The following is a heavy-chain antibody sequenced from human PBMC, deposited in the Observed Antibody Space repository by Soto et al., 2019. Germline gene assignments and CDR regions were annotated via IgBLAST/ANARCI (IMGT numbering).Heavy chain of an antibody. D-gene: IGHD6-6*01. J-gene: IGHJ4*02. V-gene: IGHV3-30-3*01. Sequence: GGSLRLSCAASGFTFSSYAMHWVRQAPGKGLEWVAVISYDGSNKYYADSVKGRFTISRDNSKNTLYLQMNSLRAEDTAVYYCARDQRLVQLVRGGFMDYWGQGTLVTVSS. CDR3: ARDQRLVQLVRGGFMDY. CDR1: GFTFSSYA. CDR2: ISYDGSNK.